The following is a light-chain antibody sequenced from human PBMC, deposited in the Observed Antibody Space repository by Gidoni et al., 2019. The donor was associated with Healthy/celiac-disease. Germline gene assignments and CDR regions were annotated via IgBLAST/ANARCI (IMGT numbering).Light chain of an antibody. CDR2: GKN. CDR3: NSRDSRGNHVV. V-gene: IGLV3-19*01. J-gene: IGLJ2*01. Sequence: SSALTQPPPVSVALGQPVRFTCQGDSPRSYYASLYQQKPGQAPVIVIYGKNNRPSGIPDRFSGSSSGNTASLTITGAQAEEEADYYCNSRDSRGNHVVLGGGTKLTVL. CDR1: SPRSYY.